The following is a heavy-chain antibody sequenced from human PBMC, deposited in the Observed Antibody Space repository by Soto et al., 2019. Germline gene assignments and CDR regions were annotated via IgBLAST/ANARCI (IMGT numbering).Heavy chain of an antibody. J-gene: IGHJ6*02. D-gene: IGHD3-16*02. CDR3: ARSPTYYDYVWGSYRYNDYYYYYGMDV. CDR2: IYSGGST. V-gene: IGHV3-53*01. CDR1: GFTVSSNY. Sequence: GGSLRLSCAASGFTVSSNYMSWVRQAPGKGLEWVSVIYSGGSTYYADSVKGRFTISRDNSKNTLYLQMNSLRAEDTAVYYCARSPTYYDYVWGSYRYNDYYYYYGMDVWGQGTTVTVS.